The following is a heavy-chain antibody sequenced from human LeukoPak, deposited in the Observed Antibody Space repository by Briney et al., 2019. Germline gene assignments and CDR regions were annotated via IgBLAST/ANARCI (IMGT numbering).Heavy chain of an antibody. D-gene: IGHD3-22*01. V-gene: IGHV3-23*01. J-gene: IGHJ4*02. CDR2: ISCSGEST. Sequence: GGSLRLSCAASGFTFSSYAMGWVRQAPGKGLEWVSGISCSGESTYYADSVKGRFTISRDNSKNTLYLQMNSLRAEDKAVYYCAKVRGYHFDSTGNTYFDYWGREPWSPSPQ. CDR3: AKVRGYHFDSTGNTYFDY. CDR1: GFTFSSYA.